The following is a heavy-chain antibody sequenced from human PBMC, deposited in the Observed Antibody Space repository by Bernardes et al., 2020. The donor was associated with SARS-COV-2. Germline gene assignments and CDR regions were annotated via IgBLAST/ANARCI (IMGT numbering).Heavy chain of an antibody. CDR3: AREPQYGDYFDY. Sequence: SETLSLTCTVSGGSISSYYWSWIRQPPGKGLEWIGYIYYSGSTNYNPSLKSRVTISVDTSKNQFSLKLSSVTAADTAVYYCAREPQYGDYFDYWGQGTLVTVSS. CDR2: IYYSGST. D-gene: IGHD4-17*01. CDR1: GGSISSYY. V-gene: IGHV4-59*01. J-gene: IGHJ4*02.